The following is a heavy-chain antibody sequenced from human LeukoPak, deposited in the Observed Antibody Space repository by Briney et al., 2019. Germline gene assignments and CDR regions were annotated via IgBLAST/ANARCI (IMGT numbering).Heavy chain of an antibody. CDR1: GGTFSGYY. D-gene: IGHD5-12*01. CDR3: ASFGYSGGY. Sequence: PSETLSLTCAVYGGTFSGYYWSWIRQPPGKGLEWIGEINHSGSTNYNPSLKSRVTISVDTSKNQFSLKLSSVTAADTAVYYCASFGYSGGYWGQGTLVTVSS. CDR2: INHSGST. V-gene: IGHV4-34*01. J-gene: IGHJ4*02.